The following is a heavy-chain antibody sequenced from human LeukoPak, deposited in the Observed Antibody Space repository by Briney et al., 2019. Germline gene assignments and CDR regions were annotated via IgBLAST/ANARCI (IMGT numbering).Heavy chain of an antibody. CDR3: ARDQRGFDY. Sequence: GASVKVSCKASGYTFTSYDINWVRQATGQGLEWMGIINPSGGSTSYAQKFQGRVTMTRDTSTSTVYMELSSLRSEDTAVYYCARDQRGFDYWGQGTLVTVSS. CDR2: INPSGGST. D-gene: IGHD1-26*01. CDR1: GYTFTSYD. J-gene: IGHJ4*02. V-gene: IGHV1-46*01.